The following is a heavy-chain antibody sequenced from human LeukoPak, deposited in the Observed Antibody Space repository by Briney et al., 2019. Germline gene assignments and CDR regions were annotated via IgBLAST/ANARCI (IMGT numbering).Heavy chain of an antibody. CDR2: MTGSGDST. J-gene: IGHJ4*02. CDR1: GFTFSNYA. CDR3: AKSSMVSTFFFDY. D-gene: IGHD5/OR15-5a*01. V-gene: IGHV3-23*01. Sequence: GESLRLSCAASGFTFSNYAMSWVRQAPGKGLEWVSAMTGSGDSTYYADSVKGRFTISRDNSKNTLSLQMNSLRAEDTAVYYCAKSSMVSTFFFDYWGQGTLVAVSS.